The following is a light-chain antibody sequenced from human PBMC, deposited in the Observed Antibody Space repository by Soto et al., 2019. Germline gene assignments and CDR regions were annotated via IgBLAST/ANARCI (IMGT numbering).Light chain of an antibody. CDR3: QQYNSYSLT. Sequence: DIQITQSPSSLSASVRDRVTITCRASQSISNYLNWYQQKPGKAPKLLIYDASTLKTGVPSRFRGSGSGTEFTLTISSLQPDDFATYYCQQYNSYSLTFGQGTKVDIK. CDR2: DAS. CDR1: QSISNY. J-gene: IGKJ1*01. V-gene: IGKV1-5*01.